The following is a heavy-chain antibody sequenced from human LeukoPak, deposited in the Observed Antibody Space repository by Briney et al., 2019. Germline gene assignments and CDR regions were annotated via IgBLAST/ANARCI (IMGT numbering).Heavy chain of an antibody. CDR1: GGSISGDH. CDR2: IYTGSGTT. CDR3: ARDQGRRGVPVTSISAGIFNWFDP. D-gene: IGHD6-25*01. V-gene: IGHV4-4*07. Sequence: PSETLSLTCSVSGGSISGDHWSWIRQPAGEGLEWIGRIYTGSGTTNYNPSLKSRVTMSADTSKNQVSLILSSVTAADTAVYYCARDQGRRGVPVTSISAGIFNWFDPWGQRTLVTVSS. J-gene: IGHJ5*02.